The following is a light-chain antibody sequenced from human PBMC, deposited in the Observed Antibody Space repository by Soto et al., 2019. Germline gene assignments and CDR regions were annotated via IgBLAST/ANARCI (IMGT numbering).Light chain of an antibody. CDR3: QVWDSSTAVV. CDR2: SDT. V-gene: IGLV3-9*01. Sequence: SSELTQPLSVSVALGQTARITCGGNNIGSKNVHWYQQKPGQAPVLVIYSDTYRPSGIPERFSGSASGNTATLTISRAQAGDEADYYCQVWDSSTAVVFGGGTKVTVL. J-gene: IGLJ2*01. CDR1: NIGSKN.